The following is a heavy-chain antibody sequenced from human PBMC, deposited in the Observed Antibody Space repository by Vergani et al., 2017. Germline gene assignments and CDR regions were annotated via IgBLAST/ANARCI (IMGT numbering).Heavy chain of an antibody. CDR3: AREGMANAFDI. Sequence: EVQLVESGGGLVQPGRSLRLSCAASGFTFDDYAMHWVRQAPGKGLEWVSGISWNSGSIGYADSVKGRFTISRDNAKNSLYLQMNSLRAEDTALYYCAREGMANAFDIWGQGTMVTVSS. V-gene: IGHV3-9*01. D-gene: IGHD5-24*01. J-gene: IGHJ3*02. CDR2: ISWNSGSI. CDR1: GFTFDDYA.